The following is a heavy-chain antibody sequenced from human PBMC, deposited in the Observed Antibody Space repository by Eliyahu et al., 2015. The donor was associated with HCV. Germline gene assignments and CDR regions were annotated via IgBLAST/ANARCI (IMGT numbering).Heavy chain of an antibody. Sequence: EVQLVESGGGXVKPGGSLXLSCAASGXXFSXXWXSWVRQXPGKGLEWVGRIKSKTDGGTTDYAAPVKGRFTISRDDSKNTLYLQMNSLKTEDTAVYYCTTDIMITFGGVIDYDYWGQGTLVTVSS. J-gene: IGHJ4*02. CDR2: IKSKTDGGTT. D-gene: IGHD3-16*02. CDR1: GXXFSXXW. CDR3: TTDIMITFGGVIDYDY. V-gene: IGHV3-15*01.